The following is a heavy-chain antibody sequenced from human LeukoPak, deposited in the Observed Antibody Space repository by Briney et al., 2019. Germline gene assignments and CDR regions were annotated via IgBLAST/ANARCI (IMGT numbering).Heavy chain of an antibody. J-gene: IGHJ6*02. D-gene: IGHD2-2*02. CDR2: INPSGGST. CDR1: GYTFTSYY. Sequence: ASVKVSCKASGYTFTSYYMHWVRQAPGQGLEWMGIINPSGGSTSYAQKFQGRVTMTRDTSTSTVYMELSSLGSEDTAVYYCARDLGNCSSTSCYSHYYYGMDVWGQGTTVTVSS. CDR3: ARDLGNCSSTSCYSHYYYGMDV. V-gene: IGHV1-46*01.